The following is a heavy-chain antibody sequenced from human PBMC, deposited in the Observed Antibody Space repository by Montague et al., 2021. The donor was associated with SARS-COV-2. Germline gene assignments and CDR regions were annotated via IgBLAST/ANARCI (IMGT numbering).Heavy chain of an antibody. J-gene: IGHJ4*02. Sequence: SETLSLTCVVYGGSFSGYYWNWIRQPPGKGLEWIGEINHSGSINYNPSLKSRVTISVDTSKNQFSLKLSSVTAADTAVYYCVVVPLGPRGRGFDYWGQGTLVTVSS. D-gene: IGHD2-15*01. V-gene: IGHV4-34*01. CDR3: VVVPLGPRGRGFDY. CDR2: INHSGSI. CDR1: GGSFSGYY.